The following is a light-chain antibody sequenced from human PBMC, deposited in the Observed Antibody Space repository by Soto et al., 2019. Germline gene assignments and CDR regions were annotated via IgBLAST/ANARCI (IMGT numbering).Light chain of an antibody. CDR2: EVS. J-gene: IGLJ2*01. Sequence: QSVLTQPHSASGSPGQSVTISCTGTSSDVGGYNYVSWYQQHPGKAPKFMIYEVSKRPSGVPDRFSGSKSGNTAPLTVSGLQADDEAEYYCSSYAGSNNPVLFGGGTKLTVL. V-gene: IGLV2-8*01. CDR3: SSYAGSNNPVL. CDR1: SSDVGGYNY.